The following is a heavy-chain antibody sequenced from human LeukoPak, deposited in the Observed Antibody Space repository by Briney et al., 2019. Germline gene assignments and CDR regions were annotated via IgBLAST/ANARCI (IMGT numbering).Heavy chain of an antibody. V-gene: IGHV3-74*01. CDR3: AAGGGWDPSFGVVTHIDV. D-gene: IGHD3-3*01. CDR1: GFTFSGYW. J-gene: IGHJ6*03. Sequence: PGGSLRLSCAASGFTFSGYWMPWVRQGPEKGLELVSRIDNDGHGIIYADSVKGRFTTSRDNAKNTLYLQMNSLRVEDTAVYYCAAGGGWDPSFGVVTHIDVWGKGTTVAVS. CDR2: IDNDGHGI.